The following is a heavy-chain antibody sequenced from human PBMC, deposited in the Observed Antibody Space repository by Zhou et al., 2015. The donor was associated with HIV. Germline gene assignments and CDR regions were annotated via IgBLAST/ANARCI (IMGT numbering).Heavy chain of an antibody. V-gene: IGHV1-69*01. D-gene: IGHD5-18*01. CDR3: ARERVRGYSYGSSFDY. CDR2: IIPIFGTA. CDR1: GYTFTGYY. J-gene: IGHJ4*02. Sequence: QVQLVQSGAEVKKPGASVKVSCKASGYTFTGYYMHWVRQAPGQGLEWMGGIIPIFGTANYAQKFQGRVTITADESTSTAYMELSSLRSEDTAVYYCARERVRGYSYGSSFDYWGQGTLVTVSS.